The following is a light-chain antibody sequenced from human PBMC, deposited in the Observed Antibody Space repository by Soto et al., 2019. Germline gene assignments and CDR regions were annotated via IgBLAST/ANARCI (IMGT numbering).Light chain of an antibody. CDR1: QSVSNNF. CDR3: QQRGNRPPWT. CDR2: DAS. V-gene: IGKV3D-20*02. J-gene: IGKJ1*01. Sequence: ENVLTHSPGTLSLSPCERATLSCSASQSVSNNFFAWYQQKPGQAPRLLIYDASNRATGIPARFSGSGSGTDFTLTISSLEPEDVAVYYCQQRGNRPPWTFGQGTKVDIK.